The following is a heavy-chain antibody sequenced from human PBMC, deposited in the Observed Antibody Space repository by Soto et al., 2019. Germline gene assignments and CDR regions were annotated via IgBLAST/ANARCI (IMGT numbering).Heavy chain of an antibody. V-gene: IGHV1-69*12. CDR3: ARGYHRWLQLWYFDL. D-gene: IGHD5-12*01. CDR2: IIPIFGTA. CDR1: GGTFSSYT. J-gene: IGHJ2*01. Sequence: QVQLVQSGAEVKKPGSSVTVSCKASGGTFSSYTISWVRQAPGQGLEWMGGIIPIFGTANYAQKFQGRVTITADESTSTAYMELRSLRSEDTAVYYCARGYHRWLQLWYFDLWGRGTLVTVSS.